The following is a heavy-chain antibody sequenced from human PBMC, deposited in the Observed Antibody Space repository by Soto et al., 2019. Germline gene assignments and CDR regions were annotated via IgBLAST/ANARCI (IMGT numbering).Heavy chain of an antibody. V-gene: IGHV1-69*13. D-gene: IGHD3-10*01. J-gene: IGHJ3*02. CDR1: GGTFSSYA. CDR3: ARVSRYYYGPDAFDI. CDR2: IIPIFGTA. Sequence: ASLKFSCKASGGTFSSYAISWVRQAPGQGLEWMGGIIPIFGTANYAQKFQGRVTITADESTSTAYMELSSLRSEDTAVYYCARVSRYYYGPDAFDIWGQGTMVT.